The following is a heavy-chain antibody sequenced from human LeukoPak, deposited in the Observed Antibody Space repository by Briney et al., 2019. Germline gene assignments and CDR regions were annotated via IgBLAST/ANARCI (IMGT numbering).Heavy chain of an antibody. J-gene: IGHJ4*02. CDR1: GFTFSSYG. CDR2: ISYGGSNK. V-gene: IGHV3-30*18. D-gene: IGHD6-19*01. CDR3: AKGPIAVAGDY. Sequence: GGSLRLSCAASGFTFSSYGMHWVRQAPGKGLEWVAVISYGGSNKYYADSVKGRFTISRDNSKNTLYLQMNSLRAEDTAVYYCAKGPIAVAGDYWGQGTLATVSS.